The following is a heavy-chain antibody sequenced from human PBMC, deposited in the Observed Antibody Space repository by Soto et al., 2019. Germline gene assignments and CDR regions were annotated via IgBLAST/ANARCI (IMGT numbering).Heavy chain of an antibody. J-gene: IGHJ3*02. D-gene: IGHD2-15*01. CDR1: GFTFDDYA. CDR3: AKEQYCSGGSCYSLGAFDI. Sequence: EVQLVESGGGLVQPGRSLRLSCAASGFTFDDYAMHWVRQAPGKGLEWVSGISWNSGSIGYADSVKGRFTISRDNDKNSLYLQMNSLRAEDTALYYCAKEQYCSGGSCYSLGAFDIWGQGTMVTVSS. CDR2: ISWNSGSI. V-gene: IGHV3-9*01.